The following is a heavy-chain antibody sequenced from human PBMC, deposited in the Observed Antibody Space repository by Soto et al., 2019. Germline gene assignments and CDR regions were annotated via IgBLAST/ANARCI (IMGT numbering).Heavy chain of an antibody. V-gene: IGHV4-59*01. CDR2: IYYSGST. Sequence: PSETLSLTCTVSGGSISSYYWSWIRQPPGKGLEWIGYIYYSGSTNYNPSLKSRVTISVDTSKNQFSLKLSSVTAADTAVDYCASIPPPLSNDAFDIWGQGTMVTVSS. J-gene: IGHJ3*02. CDR1: GGSISSYY. CDR3: ASIPPPLSNDAFDI.